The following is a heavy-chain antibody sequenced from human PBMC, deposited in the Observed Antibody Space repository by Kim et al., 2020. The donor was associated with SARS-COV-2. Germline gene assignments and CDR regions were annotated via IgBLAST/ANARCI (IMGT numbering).Heavy chain of an antibody. J-gene: IGHJ6*02. CDR3: AKDMYSSSPTSYGMDV. D-gene: IGHD6-6*01. Sequence: GGSLRLSCAASGFTFSSYAMSWVRQAPGKGLEWVLGISGSGGSTYYADSVKGRFTISRDNSKNTLYLQMNSLRAEDTAVYYCAKDMYSSSPTSYGMDVWGQGTTVTVSS. V-gene: IGHV3-23*01. CDR2: ISGSGGST. CDR1: GFTFSSYA.